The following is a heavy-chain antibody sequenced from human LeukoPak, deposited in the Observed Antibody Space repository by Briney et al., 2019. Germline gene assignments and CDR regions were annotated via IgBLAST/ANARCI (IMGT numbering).Heavy chain of an antibody. CDR1: GFTFSSYA. CDR2: ISGSGGST. J-gene: IGHJ4*02. Sequence: GGSLRLSCAASGFTFSSYAMSWVRQAPGKGLEWVSAISGSGGSTYYADSVKGRFTISRDNSKNTLYLQMNSLRAEDTAVYYCAKGPDFWSGYYPDYWGQGTLATVSS. D-gene: IGHD3-3*01. CDR3: AKGPDFWSGYYPDY. V-gene: IGHV3-23*01.